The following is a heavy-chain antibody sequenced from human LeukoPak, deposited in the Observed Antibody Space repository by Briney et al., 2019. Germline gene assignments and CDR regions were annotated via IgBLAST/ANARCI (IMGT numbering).Heavy chain of an antibody. J-gene: IGHJ4*02. Sequence: ASVKVSCKASGYTFTGYYMHWVRQAPGQGLEWMGWINPNSGGTNYAQKFQGRVTMTRDTSISTAYMELSRLRSDDTAVYYCARVRSGAAGTDFDYWGQGTLVTVSS. CDR1: GYTFTGYY. D-gene: IGHD6-13*01. CDR2: INPNSGGT. CDR3: ARVRSGAAGTDFDY. V-gene: IGHV1-2*02.